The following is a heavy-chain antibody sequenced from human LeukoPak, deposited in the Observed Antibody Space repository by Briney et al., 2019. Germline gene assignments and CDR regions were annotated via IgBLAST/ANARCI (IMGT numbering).Heavy chain of an antibody. Sequence: GGSLRLSCAASGFTFSSYEMNWVRQAPGKGLEWVSYISSSGSTIYYAGSVKGRFTISRDRAKNSLYLQMNSLRAEDTAVYYCARGAIAYGDYDGYWGQGTLVTVSS. CDR2: ISSSGSTI. D-gene: IGHD4-17*01. CDR1: GFTFSSYE. CDR3: ARGAIAYGDYDGY. V-gene: IGHV3-48*03. J-gene: IGHJ4*02.